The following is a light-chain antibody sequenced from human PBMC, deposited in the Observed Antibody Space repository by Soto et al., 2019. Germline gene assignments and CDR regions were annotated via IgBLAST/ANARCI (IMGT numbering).Light chain of an antibody. CDR3: QSYDSSLSGYVV. V-gene: IGLV1-40*01. J-gene: IGLJ2*01. CDR2: GNS. CDR1: SSNIGAGYE. Sequence: QSVLTQPPSVSGAPGQRLTISCTGSSSNIGAGYEVHWYQQLPGTAPKLLIYGNSNRPSGVPDRFSGSKSGTSASLAITGLQAEDEADYYCQSYDSSLSGYVVFGGGTKLTVL.